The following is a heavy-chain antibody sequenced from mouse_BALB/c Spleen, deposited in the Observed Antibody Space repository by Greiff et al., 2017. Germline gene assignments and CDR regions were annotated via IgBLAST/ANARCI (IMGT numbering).Heavy chain of an antibody. J-gene: IGHJ4*01. CDR2: ISSGSSTI. CDR3: ARSTMITTGDMDY. V-gene: IGHV5-17*02. D-gene: IGHD2-4*01. Sequence: EVKLMESGGGLVQPGGSRKLSCAASGFTFSSFGMHWVRQAPEKGLEWVAYISSGSSTIYYADTVKGRFTISRDNPKNTLFLQMTSLRSEDTAMYYCARSTMITTGDMDYWGQGTSVTVSS. CDR1: GFTFSSFG.